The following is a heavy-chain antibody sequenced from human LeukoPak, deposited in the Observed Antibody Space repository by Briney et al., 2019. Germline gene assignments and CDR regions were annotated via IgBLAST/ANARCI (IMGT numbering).Heavy chain of an antibody. V-gene: IGHV4-38-2*01. J-gene: IGHJ5*02. D-gene: IGHD2-15*01. CDR1: GYSISSGYY. CDR3: ARMGIVVVDATPSLFDP. CDR2: IYHSGST. Sequence: PSETLSLTCAVSGYSISSGYYWGWIRQPPGKGLEWIGSIYHSGSTYYNPSLKSRVTISVDTSKNQFSLKLSSVTAADTAVYYCARMGIVVVDATPSLFDPWGQGTLVTVSS.